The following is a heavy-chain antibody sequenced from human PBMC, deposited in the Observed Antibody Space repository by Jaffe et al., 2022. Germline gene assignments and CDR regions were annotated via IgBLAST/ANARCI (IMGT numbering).Heavy chain of an antibody. V-gene: IGHV4-38-2*01. CDR2: IYHSGST. D-gene: IGHD3-16*01. CDR1: GYSISSGYY. CDR3: ARHVTVGSGGLQYLYYFDY. J-gene: IGHJ4*02. Sequence: QVQLQESGPGLVKPSETLSLTCAVSGYSISSGYYWGWIRQPPGKGLEWIGSIYHSGSTYYNPSLKSRVTISVDTSKNQFSLKLSSVTAADTAVYYCARHVTVGSGGLQYLYYFDYWGQGTLVTVSS.